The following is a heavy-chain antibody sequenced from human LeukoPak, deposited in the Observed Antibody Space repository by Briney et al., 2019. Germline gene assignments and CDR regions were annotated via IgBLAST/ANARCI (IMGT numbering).Heavy chain of an antibody. CDR2: INHSGST. Sequence: SETLSLTCAVYGGSFSGYYWSWIRQPPGKGLEWIGEINHSGSTNYNPSLKSRVTISVDTSKNQFSLKLSSVTAADTAVYYCARRSSYSSSRGPFAYWGQGTLVTVSS. CDR3: ARRSSYSSSRGPFAY. D-gene: IGHD6-13*01. CDR1: GGSFSGYY. J-gene: IGHJ4*02. V-gene: IGHV4-34*01.